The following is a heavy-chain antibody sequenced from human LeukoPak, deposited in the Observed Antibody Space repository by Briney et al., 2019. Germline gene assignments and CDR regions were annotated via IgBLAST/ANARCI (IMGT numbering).Heavy chain of an antibody. Sequence: ASVKVSCKASGYTFSSYGISWVRQAPGQGLEWMGWISAYNGNTNYAQKLQGRVTMTTDTSTSTAYVELRSLRSDDTAVYYCAREDYYYYYMDVWGKGTTVTVSS. J-gene: IGHJ6*03. V-gene: IGHV1-18*01. CDR1: GYTFSSYG. CDR3: AREDYYYYYMDV. CDR2: ISAYNGNT.